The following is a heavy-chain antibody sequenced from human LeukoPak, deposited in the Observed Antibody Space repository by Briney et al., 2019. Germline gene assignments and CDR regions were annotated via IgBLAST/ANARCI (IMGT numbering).Heavy chain of an antibody. CDR2: INHSGST. V-gene: IGHV4-34*01. J-gene: IGHJ3*02. CDR3: ARGIIGGNSAHDAFDI. CDR1: GGSFSGYY. D-gene: IGHD4-23*01. Sequence: SETLSLTCAVYGGSFSGYYWSWIRQPPGKGLEWIGEINHSGSTNYNPSLKSRVTISVDTSKNQFSLKLSSVTAADTAVYCCARGIIGGNSAHDAFDIWGQGTMATVSS.